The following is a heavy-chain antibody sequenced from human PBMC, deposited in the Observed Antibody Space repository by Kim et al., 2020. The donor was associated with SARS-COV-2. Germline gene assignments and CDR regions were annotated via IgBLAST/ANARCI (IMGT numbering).Heavy chain of an antibody. Sequence: ASVKVSCKASGYTFTSYATHWVRQAPGQRLEWMGWINAGNGNTKYSQKFQGRVTITRDTSASTAYMELSSLRSEDTAVYYCARVRYFDWLSDYYYYYGMDVWGQGTTVTVSS. CDR3: ARVRYFDWLSDYYYYYGMDV. CDR1: GYTFTSYA. J-gene: IGHJ6*02. CDR2: INAGNGNT. V-gene: IGHV1-3*01. D-gene: IGHD3-9*01.